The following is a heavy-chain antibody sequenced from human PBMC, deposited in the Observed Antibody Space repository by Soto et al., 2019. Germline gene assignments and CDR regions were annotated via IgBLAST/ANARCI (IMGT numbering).Heavy chain of an antibody. D-gene: IGHD3-22*01. CDR3: ARGVPMILAVQRDAPDKYYFDS. CDR2: INHGGST. CDR1: GGSFSGYY. J-gene: IGHJ4*02. V-gene: IGHV4-34*01. Sequence: SETLSLTCAVYGGSFSGYYWTWIRQPPGKGLEWIGDINHGGSTNQNPSLKSRVTILVDTSKNQSSLRLRSVTAADTAVYYCARGVPMILAVQRDAPDKYYFDSWGQGTRVTVSS.